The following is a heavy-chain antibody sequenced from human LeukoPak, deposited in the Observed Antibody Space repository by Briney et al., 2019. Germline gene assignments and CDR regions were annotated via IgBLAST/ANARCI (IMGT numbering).Heavy chain of an antibody. V-gene: IGHV4-59*01. J-gene: IGHJ2*01. CDR1: GGSISSYY. D-gene: IGHD3-16*02. CDR3: ARSEPTLRLGELSLCWYFDL. CDR2: IYYSGST. Sequence: SETLSLTCTVSGGSISSYYWSWIRQPPGKGLEWIGYIYYSGSTNYNPSLKSRVTISVDTSKNQFSLKLSSVTAADTAVYYCARSEPTLRLGELSLCWYFDLWGRGTLVTVSS.